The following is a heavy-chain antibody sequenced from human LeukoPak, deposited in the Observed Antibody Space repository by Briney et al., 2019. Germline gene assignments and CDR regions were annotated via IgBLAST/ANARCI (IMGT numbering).Heavy chain of an antibody. CDR1: GYTFTGYY. CDR2: INPDSGGT. Sequence: ASVKVSCKASGYTFTGYYVHWVRQAPGQGLEWMGWINPDSGGTNYAQKFQGRVTMTRDTSITTVYMELSRLRSDDTAVYYCARVKYRAAGDKQYWGRGTLVTVSS. D-gene: IGHD6-13*01. J-gene: IGHJ4*02. V-gene: IGHV1-2*02. CDR3: ARVKYRAAGDKQY.